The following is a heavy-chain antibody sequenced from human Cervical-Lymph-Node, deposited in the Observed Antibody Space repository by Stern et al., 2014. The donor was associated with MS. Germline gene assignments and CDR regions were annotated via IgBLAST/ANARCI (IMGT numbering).Heavy chain of an antibody. J-gene: IGHJ4*02. D-gene: IGHD2-15*01. CDR3: ARGRNGFGYDS. V-gene: IGHV4-61*02. CDR2: IYTSGST. Sequence: QVQLQESGPGLVKPSQTLSLTCTVSGGPISSGTYYWSWIRQPAGKGLEWIGRIYTSGSTDYTSSLKSRFPISVDMSKTQLPLRLPHVTAADTAVYYCARGRNGFGYDSWGQGTLATVSP. CDR1: GGPISSGTYY.